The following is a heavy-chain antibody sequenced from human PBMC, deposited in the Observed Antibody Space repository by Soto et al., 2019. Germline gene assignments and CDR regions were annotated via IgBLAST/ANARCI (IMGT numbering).Heavy chain of an antibody. D-gene: IGHD3-3*01. CDR3: ASPQGNTIFGVVTPYGMDV. J-gene: IGHJ6*02. CDR2: MNPNSGNT. CDR1: GYTFTSYD. V-gene: IGHV1-8*01. Sequence: SCKASGYTFTSYDINWVRQATGQGLEWMGWMNPNSGNTGYAQKFQGRVTMTRNTSISTAYMELSSLRSEDTAVYYCASPQGNTIFGVVTPYGMDVWGQGTTVTVSS.